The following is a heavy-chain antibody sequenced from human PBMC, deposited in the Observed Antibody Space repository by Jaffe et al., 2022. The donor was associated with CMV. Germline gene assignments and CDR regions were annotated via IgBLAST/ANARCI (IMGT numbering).Heavy chain of an antibody. CDR1: GFTFSSYP. CDR2: VSGSSGRT. J-gene: IGHJ4*02. D-gene: IGHD4-17*01. CDR3: AKAKFPYGGYPPMVSY. Sequence: EMQLEESGGGLVQAGGSLRLSCAASGFTFSSYPMTWVRQAPGKGLEWVSTVSGSSGRTFYADSVKGRFAISRDNSKNTLYLQMNSLRADDTAIYYCAKAKFPYGGYPPMVSYWGQGTLVTVSS. V-gene: IGHV3-23*04.